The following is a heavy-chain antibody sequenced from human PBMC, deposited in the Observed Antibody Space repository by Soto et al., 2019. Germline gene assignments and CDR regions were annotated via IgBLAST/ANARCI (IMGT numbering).Heavy chain of an antibody. CDR2: ISGSGGTI. CDR3: ARETGLRSSGWSYYFDF. V-gene: IGHV3-48*02. D-gene: IGHD6-19*01. Sequence: EVQLVESGGGLVQPGGSLRHSCAASGFTLSSYSMHWVRQAPGKGLEWVSYISGSGGTIYYADSVKGRFTISRDNAKNSLSVQMNSLRDEDTAVYFCARETGLRSSGWSYYFDFWGQGTLVTVSS. CDR1: GFTLSSYS. J-gene: IGHJ4*02.